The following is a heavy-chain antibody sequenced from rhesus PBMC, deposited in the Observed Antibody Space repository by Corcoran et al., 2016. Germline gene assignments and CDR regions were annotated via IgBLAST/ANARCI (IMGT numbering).Heavy chain of an antibody. V-gene: IGHV4S10*01. J-gene: IGHJ4*01. CDR3: SRELYYYSGSYYYFDY. D-gene: IGHD3-16*01. Sequence: QVQLQESGPGVVKPSETLSLTCAVSGGSISDSYRWSWIRQPPGKGLEWIGYIYGSNTSTNYNPSLKSRVTSSKDTSKIQFSLKLSSVTAADTAVYYCSRELYYYSGSYYYFDYWGQGVLVTVSS. CDR1: GGSISDSYR. CDR2: IYGSNTST.